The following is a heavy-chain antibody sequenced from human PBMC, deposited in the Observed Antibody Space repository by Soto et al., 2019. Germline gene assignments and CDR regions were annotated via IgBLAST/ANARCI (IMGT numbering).Heavy chain of an antibody. CDR1: GFTFSSYA. D-gene: IGHD1-1*01. V-gene: IGHV3-23*01. CDR2: ISGSGGST. J-gene: IGHJ6*02. CDR3: ASTYRIRGYYYYYGMDV. Sequence: GGSLRLSCAASGFTFSSYAMSWVRQAPGKGLEWVSAISGSGGSTYYADSVKGRFTISRDNSKNTLYLQMNSLRAEDTAVYYCASTYRIRGYYYYYGMDVWGQGTTVTVSS.